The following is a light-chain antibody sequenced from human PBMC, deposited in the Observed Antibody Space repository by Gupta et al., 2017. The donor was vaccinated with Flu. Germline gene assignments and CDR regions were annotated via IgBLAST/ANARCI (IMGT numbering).Light chain of an antibody. CDR3: HQHGSWT. V-gene: IGKV3-20*01. Sequence: EVVFTQSPGTLSLSTGERATLSCRASQSVSSCYLAWYQHKPGQAPRLLIHGASNRATGIPDRISGSGSGTDFTLTISRLEPEDFAVYYCHQHGSWTFGQGTKVEIK. CDR2: GAS. J-gene: IGKJ1*01. CDR1: QSVSSCY.